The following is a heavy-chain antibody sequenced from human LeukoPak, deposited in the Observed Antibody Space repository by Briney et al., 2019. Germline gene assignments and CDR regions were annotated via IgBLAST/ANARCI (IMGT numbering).Heavy chain of an antibody. CDR3: ATILITMVRGVADWFDP. Sequence: DPEDGETIYAQKFQGRVTMTEDTSTDTAYMELSSLRSEDTAVYYCATILITMVRGVADWFDPWGQGTLVTVSS. J-gene: IGHJ5*02. V-gene: IGHV1-24*01. D-gene: IGHD3-10*01. CDR2: DPEDGET.